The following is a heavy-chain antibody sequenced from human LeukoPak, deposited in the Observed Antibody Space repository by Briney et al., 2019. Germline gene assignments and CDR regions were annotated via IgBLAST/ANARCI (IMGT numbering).Heavy chain of an antibody. V-gene: IGHV3-23*01. Sequence: GGSLRLSCAASGFTFNNYAMTWVRQAPGKGLEWVSLVSGSGDDTNYADSVKGRFTISSDNSKNTLFLQMNSLRTEDKAVYFCARWGNDYSQFDSWGQGTLVTVS. CDR1: GFTFNNYA. CDR2: VSGSGDDT. D-gene: IGHD4-11*01. CDR3: ARWGNDYSQFDS. J-gene: IGHJ4*02.